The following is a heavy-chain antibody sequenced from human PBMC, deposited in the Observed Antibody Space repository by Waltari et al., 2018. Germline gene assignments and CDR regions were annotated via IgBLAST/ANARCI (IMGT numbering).Heavy chain of an antibody. CDR2: IYYSGST. V-gene: IGHV4-39*01. CDR1: GGSISSSSYY. Sequence: QLQLQESGPGLVKPSETLSLTCTVSGGSISSSSYYWGWIRQPPGKVLEWIGSIYYSGSTYYNPALKSRVTISVDTSKNQFSLKLSSVTAADTAVYYCARFNYDFWSGYFDYWGQGTLVTVSS. D-gene: IGHD3-3*01. CDR3: ARFNYDFWSGYFDY. J-gene: IGHJ4*02.